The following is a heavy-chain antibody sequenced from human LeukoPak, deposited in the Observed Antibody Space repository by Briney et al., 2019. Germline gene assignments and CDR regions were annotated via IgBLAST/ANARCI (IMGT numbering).Heavy chain of an antibody. V-gene: IGHV4-38-2*02. D-gene: IGHD6-13*01. Sequence: SETLSLTCTVSGYSISSGYYWGWIRQPPGKGLEWIGSIYHSGSTYYNPSLKSRVTISVDSSKNQLSLKLSSVTAADTAVYYCARAQYSSSWWFDPWGQGTLVTVSS. J-gene: IGHJ5*02. CDR3: ARAQYSSSWWFDP. CDR1: GYSISSGYY. CDR2: IYHSGST.